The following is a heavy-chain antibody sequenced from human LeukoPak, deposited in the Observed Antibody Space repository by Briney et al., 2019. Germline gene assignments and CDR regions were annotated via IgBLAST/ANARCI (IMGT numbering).Heavy chain of an antibody. CDR1: GYTLTELS. CDR3: ARGSRKYCSGGSCYYYFDY. CDR2: FDPEDGET. V-gene: IGHV1-24*01. Sequence: ASVKVSCKVSGYTLTELSMHWVRQAPGKGLEWMGGFDPEDGETIYAQKFQGRVTMTRNTSISTAYMELSSLRSEDTAVYYCARGSRKYCSGGSCYYYFDYWGQGTLVTVSS. D-gene: IGHD2-15*01. J-gene: IGHJ4*02.